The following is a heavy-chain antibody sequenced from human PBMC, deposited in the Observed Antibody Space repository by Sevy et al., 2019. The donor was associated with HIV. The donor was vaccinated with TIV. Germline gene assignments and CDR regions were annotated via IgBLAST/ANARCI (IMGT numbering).Heavy chain of an antibody. CDR1: GFTFSSYG. J-gene: IGHJ4*02. Sequence: GGSLRLSCAASGFTFSSYGMHWVRQAPGKGLEWVVVIWYDGSNKYYADSVKGRFTISRDNSKNTLYLQMNSLRAEDTAVYYCARGPPQAYCGGDCYGTFDYWGQGTLVTVSS. CDR3: ARGPPQAYCGGDCYGTFDY. CDR2: IWYDGSNK. V-gene: IGHV3-33*01. D-gene: IGHD2-21*02.